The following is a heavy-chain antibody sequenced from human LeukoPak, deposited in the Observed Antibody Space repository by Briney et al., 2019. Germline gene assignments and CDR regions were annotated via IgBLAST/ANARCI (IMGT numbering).Heavy chain of an antibody. CDR3: ARDLGIAAAGPIFDI. CDR1: GFTFSSYE. CDR2: ISSSGSTI. V-gene: IGHV3-48*03. J-gene: IGHJ3*02. Sequence: GGSLRLSCAASGFTFSSYEMNWVRQAPGKGLEWVSYISSSGSTIYYADSVKGRFTISRDNAKNSLYLQMNSLRAEDTAVYYCARDLGIAAAGPIFDIWGQGTMVTVSS. D-gene: IGHD6-13*01.